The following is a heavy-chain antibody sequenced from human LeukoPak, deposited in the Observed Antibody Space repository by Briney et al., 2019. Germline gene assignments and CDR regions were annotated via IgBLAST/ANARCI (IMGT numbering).Heavy chain of an antibody. D-gene: IGHD3-22*01. J-gene: IGHJ4*02. CDR2: IYTSGST. CDR3: ARSSGYYSMLVYFDY. CDR1: GGSISSYY. V-gene: IGHV4-4*07. Sequence: SETLSLTCTVSGGSISSYYWSWIRQPAGKGLEWIGRIYTSGSTNYNPSLKSRVTMSVDTSKNQFSLKLSSVTAADTAVYYCARSSGYYSMLVYFDYWGQGTLVTVSS.